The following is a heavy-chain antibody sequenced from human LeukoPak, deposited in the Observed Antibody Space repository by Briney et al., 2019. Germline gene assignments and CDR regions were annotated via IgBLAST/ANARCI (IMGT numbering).Heavy chain of an antibody. V-gene: IGHV1-46*01. D-gene: IGHD1-26*01. CDR1: GYTFTSYY. Sequence: ASVKVSCTASGYTFTSYYMHWVRQAPRQGLEWMGIINPSGGSTSYAQKFQSRVTMTRDTSTSTVYMELSSLRSEDTAVYYCARSGSYPFDYWGQGTLVTVSS. CDR3: ARSGSYPFDY. J-gene: IGHJ4*02. CDR2: INPSGGST.